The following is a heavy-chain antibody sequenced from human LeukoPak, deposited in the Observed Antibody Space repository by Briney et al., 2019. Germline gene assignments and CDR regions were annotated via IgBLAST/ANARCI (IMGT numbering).Heavy chain of an antibody. Sequence: GGSLRLSCAASGFTFDDYAMHWVRQPPGKGLEWVSGISWKSGSMGYADSVKGRFTISRDNAKNSLYLQMNSLRAEDTAVYYCARVLHKRNYDSSDYYVSWGQGTLVTVSS. J-gene: IGHJ5*02. CDR3: ARVLHKRNYDSSDYYVS. V-gene: IGHV3-9*01. CDR1: GFTFDDYA. CDR2: ISWKSGSM. D-gene: IGHD3-22*01.